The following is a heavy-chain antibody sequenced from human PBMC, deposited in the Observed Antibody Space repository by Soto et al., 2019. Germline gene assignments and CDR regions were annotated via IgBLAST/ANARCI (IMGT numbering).Heavy chain of an antibody. CDR2: ISYSGGT. D-gene: IGHD4-17*01. CDR1: GGSISIGGYY. V-gene: IGHV4-39*01. CDR3: ARRRASDYGGNNNPYYFDY. Sequence: SETLSLTCTVSGGSISIGGYYWVWIRQPPGKGLEWIGSISYSGGTYNSPSLQSRVIISVDTSKNQFYLKVNSVTAADTAVYYCARRRASDYGGNNNPYYFDYWGQGTLVTVSS. J-gene: IGHJ4*02.